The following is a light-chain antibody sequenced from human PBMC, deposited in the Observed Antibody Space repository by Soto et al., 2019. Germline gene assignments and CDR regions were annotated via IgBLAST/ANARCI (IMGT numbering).Light chain of an antibody. CDR1: QSVSSY. V-gene: IGKV3-11*01. CDR2: DAS. J-gene: IGKJ5*01. CDR3: QQRNNWPPIT. Sequence: EIVLTQSPVTLSLSPGERATLSCRASQSVSSYLAWYQQRPGQAPRLLIYDASNRATGIPARFSGSGSGTDSTLTIDNLEPEDFAIYYCQQRNNWPPITFGQGTRLEIK.